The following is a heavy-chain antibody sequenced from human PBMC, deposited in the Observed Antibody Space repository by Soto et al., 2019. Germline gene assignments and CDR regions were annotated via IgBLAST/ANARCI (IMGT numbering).Heavy chain of an antibody. D-gene: IGHD3-3*01. CDR3: ARESNYDFWSGYYSPDY. J-gene: IGHJ4*02. Sequence: ASVKVSCKASGYTFTSYGISWVRQAPGQGLEWMGWISAYNGNTNYAQKLQGRVTMTTDTSTSTAYMELRSLRSDDTAVYYCARESNYDFWSGYYSPDYWGQGTLVTVSS. V-gene: IGHV1-18*01. CDR1: GYTFTSYG. CDR2: ISAYNGNT.